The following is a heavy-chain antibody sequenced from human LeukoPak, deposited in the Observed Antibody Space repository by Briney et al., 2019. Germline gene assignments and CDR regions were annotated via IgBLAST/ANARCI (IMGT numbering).Heavy chain of an antibody. CDR3: ARLDGDYYDSSGYYYVEEVFDY. D-gene: IGHD3-22*01. Sequence: ASVKVSCKASGYTFTSYGISWVRQVPGQGLEWMGWISAYNGNTNYAQKLQGRVTMTTDTSTSTAYMELRSLRSDDTAVYYCARLDGDYYDSSGYYYVEEVFDYWGQGTLVTVSS. CDR1: GYTFTSYG. CDR2: ISAYNGNT. J-gene: IGHJ4*02. V-gene: IGHV1-18*01.